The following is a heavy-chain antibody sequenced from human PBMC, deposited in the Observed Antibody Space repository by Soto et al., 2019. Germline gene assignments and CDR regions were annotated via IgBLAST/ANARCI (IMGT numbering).Heavy chain of an antibody. D-gene: IGHD3-9*01. CDR1: GGSISSGDYY. V-gene: IGHV4-30-4*01. CDR3: ASSKNFDWPYYYYYGMDV. J-gene: IGHJ6*02. CDR2: IYYSGST. Sequence: TSETLSLTCTVSGGSISSGDYYWSWIRQPPGKGLEWIGYIYYSGSTYYNPSLKSRVTISVDTSKNQFSLKLSSVTAADTAVYYCASSKNFDWPYYYYYGMDVWGQGTTVTVSS.